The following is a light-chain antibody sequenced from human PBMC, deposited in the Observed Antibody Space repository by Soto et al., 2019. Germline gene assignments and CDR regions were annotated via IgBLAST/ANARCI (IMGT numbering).Light chain of an antibody. V-gene: IGKV1-39*01. J-gene: IGKJ2*01. Sequence: DIQMTQSPSSLSASVGDRVTITCRASQSISSYLNWYQQKPGKAPKHLIYAASSLQSGVPSRFSGSGYETDFTLTISSLQPEDFATYYCQQSYSTPYTFGQVTKLEIK. CDR1: QSISSY. CDR3: QQSYSTPYT. CDR2: AAS.